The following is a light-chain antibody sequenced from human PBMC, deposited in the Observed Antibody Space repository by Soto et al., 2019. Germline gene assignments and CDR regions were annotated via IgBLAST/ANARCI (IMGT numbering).Light chain of an antibody. CDR1: SGDVGGYKF. CDR3: SSYTSSSSLGV. V-gene: IGLV2-14*01. Sequence: QSALTQPASVSGSPGQSITIYCTGTSGDVGGYKFVSWYQQHPGKAPRLIIYEVSNRPSGVSNRFSGSKSGNTASLTISGLQADDEADYYCSSYTSSSSLGVFGGGTKLTVL. CDR2: EVS. J-gene: IGLJ3*02.